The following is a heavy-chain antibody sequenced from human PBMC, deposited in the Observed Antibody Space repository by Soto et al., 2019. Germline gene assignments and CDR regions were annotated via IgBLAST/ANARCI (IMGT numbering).Heavy chain of an antibody. V-gene: IGHV4-59*01. J-gene: IGHJ5*02. CDR1: GGSINSYY. CDR2: IYYSGST. D-gene: IGHD6-6*01. Sequence: PSETLSLTCTVSGGSINSYYWSWIRQPPGKGLEWIGSIYYSGSTNYNPSLKSRVTISVDTSKNQFSLKLSSVTAADTAVYYCARDATSYNWFDPWGQGTLVTVSS. CDR3: ARDATSYNWFDP.